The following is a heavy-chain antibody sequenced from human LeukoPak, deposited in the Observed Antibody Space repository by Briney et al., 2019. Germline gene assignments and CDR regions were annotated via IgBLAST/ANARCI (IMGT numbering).Heavy chain of an antibody. J-gene: IGHJ6*04. CDR2: IYHSGST. V-gene: IGHV4-30-2*01. Sequence: SQTLSLTCAVSGGSISSGGYSWSWIRQPPGTGLEWIGYIYHSGSTYYNPSLKSRVTISVDRSKNQFSLKLSSVTAADTAVYYCARALYSSGWLLYGMDVWGKGTTVTVSS. CDR1: GGSISSGGYS. CDR3: ARALYSSGWLLYGMDV. D-gene: IGHD6-19*01.